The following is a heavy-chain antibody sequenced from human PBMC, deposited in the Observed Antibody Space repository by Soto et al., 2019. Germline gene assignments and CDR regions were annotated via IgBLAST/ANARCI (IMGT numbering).Heavy chain of an antibody. V-gene: IGHV4-4*07. Sequence: PSETLSLTCNVSGASLSRYCWSWIRRPPGKGLEWIGRIYATGDTDYNPSLKSRISMSVDMSKKQFSLTLRSVTAADTAIYYCVRDGTKNLRDRFEPWGRG. CDR1: GASLSRYC. CDR2: IYATGDT. CDR3: VRDGTKNLRDRFEP. D-gene: IGHD1-26*01. J-gene: IGHJ5*02.